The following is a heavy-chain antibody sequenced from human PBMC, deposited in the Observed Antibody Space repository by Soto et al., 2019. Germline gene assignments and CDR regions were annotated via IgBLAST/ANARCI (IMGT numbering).Heavy chain of an antibody. CDR3: ARGVPRKIGGVTVISYYYYYMDV. D-gene: IGHD3-16*02. CDR2: IYYSGST. J-gene: IGHJ6*03. CDR1: GGSISSGGYY. V-gene: IGHV4-31*03. Sequence: PSETLSLTCTVSGGSISSGGYYWSWIRQHPGKGLEWIGYIYYSGSTYYNPSLKSRVTISVDTSKNQFSLKLSSVTAADTAVHYCARGVPRKIGGVTVISYYYYYMDVWGKGTTVTVSS.